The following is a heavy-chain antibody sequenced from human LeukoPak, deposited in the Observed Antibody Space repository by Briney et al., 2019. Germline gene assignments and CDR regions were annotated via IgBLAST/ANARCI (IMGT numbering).Heavy chain of an antibody. CDR2: INPNSGGT. J-gene: IGHJ4*02. Sequence: GASVKVSCKASGYTFTGYYMHWVRQAPGQGLEWMGWINPNSGGTNYAQKFQGRVTMTRDTSISTVYMELSSLRSEDTAVYYCAREYSYGPGGFDYWGQGTLVTVSS. D-gene: IGHD5-18*01. CDR1: GYTFTGYY. CDR3: AREYSYGPGGFDY. V-gene: IGHV1-2*02.